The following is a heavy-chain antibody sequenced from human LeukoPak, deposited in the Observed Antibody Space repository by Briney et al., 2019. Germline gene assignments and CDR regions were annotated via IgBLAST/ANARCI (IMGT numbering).Heavy chain of an antibody. Sequence: ASVKVSCKASGYTFTSYYMHWVRQAPGQGLEWMGIINPSGGSTSYAQKFQGRVTMTRDTSTSTVYMELSNLRSEDTAVYYCARGVSNSASGLHTRYFDYWGQGTLVTVSS. J-gene: IGHJ4*02. D-gene: IGHD2-21*01. CDR1: GYTFTSYY. CDR2: INPSGGST. V-gene: IGHV1-46*01. CDR3: ARGVSNSASGLHTRYFDY.